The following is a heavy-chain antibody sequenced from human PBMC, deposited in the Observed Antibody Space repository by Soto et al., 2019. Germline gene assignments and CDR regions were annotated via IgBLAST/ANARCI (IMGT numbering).Heavy chain of an antibody. CDR3: AREGAAPGVDY. CDR1: GFTFSSYA. V-gene: IGHV3-30-3*01. Sequence: QVQLVESGGGVVQPGRSLRLSCAASGFTFSSYAMHWVRQAPGKGLEWVAVISYDGSNKYYADSVKGRFTISRDNSKNTLYLQMNSLRAEDTAVYYCAREGAAPGVDYWAREPWSPSPQ. CDR2: ISYDGSNK. J-gene: IGHJ4*02. D-gene: IGHD2-2*01.